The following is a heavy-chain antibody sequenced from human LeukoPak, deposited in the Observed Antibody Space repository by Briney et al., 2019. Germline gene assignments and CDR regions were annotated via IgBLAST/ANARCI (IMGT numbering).Heavy chain of an antibody. CDR3: ARHEDYDFWSGYYTI. CDR1: GYRFTSYW. CDR2: IYPGDSDT. D-gene: IGHD3-3*01. Sequence: GESLKISCKGSGYRFTSYWIAWVRQMPGRGLEWMGIIYPGDSDTRYSPSFQGQVTISADKSISTAYLQWSSLKASDTAMYYCARHEDYDFWSGYYTIWGQGTLVTVSS. J-gene: IGHJ4*02. V-gene: IGHV5-51*01.